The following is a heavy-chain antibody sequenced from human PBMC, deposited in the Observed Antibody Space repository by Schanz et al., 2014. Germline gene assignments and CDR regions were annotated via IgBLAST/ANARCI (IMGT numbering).Heavy chain of an antibody. D-gene: IGHD2-2*01. CDR2: ISYSGRT. J-gene: IGHJ4*02. Sequence: QVQLQESGPGLVKPSETLSLTCAVSGGSISSGGYYWDWIRLLPGKGLEWIGYISYSGRTYYSPSLKSRLTMSVDTSNNQFSLRLSSVTAADTAIYYCSRGECSSTSCHEVAPPDDWGQGTLVTVSS. CDR3: SRGECSSTSCHEVAPPDD. CDR1: GGSISSGGYY. V-gene: IGHV4-31*11.